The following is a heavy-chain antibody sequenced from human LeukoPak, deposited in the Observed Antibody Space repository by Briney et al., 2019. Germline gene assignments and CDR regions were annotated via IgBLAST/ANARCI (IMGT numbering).Heavy chain of an antibody. V-gene: IGHV3-21*01. CDR1: GFTFSSYA. Sequence: GESLRLSCAASGFTFSSYAMSWVRQAPGKGLEWVSSISSSSSYVYYADSVKGRFTISRDNAKNSLYLQMNSLRAEDTAVYYCAKMVRGPDAFDIWGQGTMVTVSS. CDR3: AKMVRGPDAFDI. CDR2: ISSSSSYV. J-gene: IGHJ3*02. D-gene: IGHD3-10*01.